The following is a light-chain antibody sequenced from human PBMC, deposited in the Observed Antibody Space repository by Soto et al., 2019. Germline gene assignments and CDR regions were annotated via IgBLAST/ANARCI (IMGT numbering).Light chain of an antibody. CDR1: QSVSASY. CDR3: QQYGVSPRT. J-gene: IGKJ1*01. V-gene: IGKV3-20*01. Sequence: DIVLTQSPDTLSLSPGERATLTCRASQSVSASYLAWYQKKPGQAPRLLIYGASSRATGIPDRFSGSGSGTGFTLTISRLEPEDFAVYYCQQYGVSPRTFGQGTKVDI. CDR2: GAS.